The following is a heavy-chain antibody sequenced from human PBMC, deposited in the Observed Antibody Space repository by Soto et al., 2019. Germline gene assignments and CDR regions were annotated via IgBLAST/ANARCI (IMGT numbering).Heavy chain of an antibody. V-gene: IGHV3-30*18. D-gene: IGHD1-1*01. CDR1: GFTFKSYG. Sequence: GGSLRLSCAASGFTFKSYGMHWVRQAPGKGLEWVAVISYDGNNKYYADSVKGRFTISRDIPKNTLYLQLSSLRAEDTAVYYCAKEGLYKTLDYWGQGTLVTVSS. J-gene: IGHJ4*02. CDR2: ISYDGNNK. CDR3: AKEGLYKTLDY.